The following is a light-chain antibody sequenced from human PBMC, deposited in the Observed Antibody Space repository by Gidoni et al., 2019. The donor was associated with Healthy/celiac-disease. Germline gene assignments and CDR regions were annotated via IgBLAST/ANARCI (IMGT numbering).Light chain of an antibody. Sequence: IQMTQSPSSLSASVDDRVTTTCQASQDIVNNLNCFQQKPGKAPKLLMYDASNLETGVPSRFSGSGAGTDCTFTISSLQPEHIATYYCQQYDNLPPVLTFGGGTKVEIK. CDR1: QDIVNN. J-gene: IGKJ4*01. CDR3: QQYDNLPPVLT. V-gene: IGKV1-33*01. CDR2: DAS.